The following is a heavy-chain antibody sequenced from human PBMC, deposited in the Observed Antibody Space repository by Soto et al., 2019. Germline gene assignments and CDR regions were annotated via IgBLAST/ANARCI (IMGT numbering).Heavy chain of an antibody. D-gene: IGHD2-15*01. V-gene: IGHV1-69*05. CDR1: GGAFSDYA. Sequence: QVQLVQSGAEVKKPGSSVKVSCKASGGAFSDYAFSWVRQAPGQGLEWLGGIMPIFRAPDYAQKFQGRVTITPADITXTXYMEMNSLRSEDTAVYYCASWLKGPDIGNYYYGMDVWGQGTTVTVS. CDR3: ASWLKGPDIGNYYYGMDV. CDR2: IMPIFRAP. J-gene: IGHJ6*02.